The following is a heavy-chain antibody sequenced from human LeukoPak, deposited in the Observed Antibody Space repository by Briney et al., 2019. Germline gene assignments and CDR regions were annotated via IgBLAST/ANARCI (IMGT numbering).Heavy chain of an antibody. Sequence: PGGSLRLSCAASGFTFSRYSMNWVRQAPGKGLEWVSYISSSSSTIYYADSVKGRFTISRDNAKNTLYLQMNSLRAEDTAVYYCARGLSGYASSLGYWGQGTLVTVSA. J-gene: IGHJ4*02. CDR2: ISSSSSTI. CDR1: GFTFSRYS. D-gene: IGHD6-6*01. CDR3: ARGLSGYASSLGY. V-gene: IGHV3-48*01.